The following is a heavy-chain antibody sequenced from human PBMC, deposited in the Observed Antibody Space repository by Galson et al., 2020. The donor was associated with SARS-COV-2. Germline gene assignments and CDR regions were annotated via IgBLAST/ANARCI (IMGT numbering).Heavy chain of an antibody. V-gene: IGHV3-23*03. CDR1: GFTFSNYA. CDR2: IYSGGNT. CDR3: ARCSSRGWLVEAFES. Sequence: GGSLRLSCAASGFTFSNYAMTWVRQAPGKGLEWVSLIYSGGNTEYADSVKGRFTISRDNSKNTLYLEMNSLRVEDTAVYFCARCSSRGWLVEAFESWGQGTLVTVSS. D-gene: IGHD6-19*01. J-gene: IGHJ4*02.